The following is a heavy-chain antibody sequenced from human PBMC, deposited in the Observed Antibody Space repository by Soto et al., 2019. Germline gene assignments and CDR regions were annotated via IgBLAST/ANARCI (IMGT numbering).Heavy chain of an antibody. CDR3: ARLGGSGGDYIDY. CDR2: IWYDGSEK. CDR1: GFPFNKYG. J-gene: IGHJ4*02. D-gene: IGHD3-10*01. Sequence: QVQLVESGGGVVQPGRSLRLSCVTSGFPFNKYGMHWVRQDPGKGLEWVAIIWYDGSEKYYGDSVKGRFTISRDNSRDTLFLQLDSMRADDTAMYYCARLGGSGGDYIDYWGQGTLVTVSS. V-gene: IGHV3-33*01.